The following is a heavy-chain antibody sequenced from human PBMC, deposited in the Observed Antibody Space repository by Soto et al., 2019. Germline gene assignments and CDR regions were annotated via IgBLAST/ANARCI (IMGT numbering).Heavy chain of an antibody. CDR1: GFTFTSYA. D-gene: IGHD3-3*01. CDR3: ATGLPILSFRSVYGMDV. V-gene: IGHV3-30*03. J-gene: IGHJ6*02. CDR2: ISHDASKK. Sequence: QVQLVESGGGVVQPGRSLRLSCAASGFTFTSYAMHWVRQAPGKGLQWVAVISHDASKKYYVESVKGRFTISRDNSKNTVDLQMNSLQAEDTALYYCATGLPILSFRSVYGMDVWGQGTTVTVSS.